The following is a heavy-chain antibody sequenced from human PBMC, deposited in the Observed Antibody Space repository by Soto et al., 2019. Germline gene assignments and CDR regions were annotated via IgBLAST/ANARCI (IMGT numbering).Heavy chain of an antibody. V-gene: IGHV3-11*06. J-gene: IGHJ6*02. D-gene: IGHD6-19*01. Sequence: PGGSLRLSCAASGVTFSDYYMSWIRQAPGKGLEWVSYISSSSSYTNYADSVKGRFTISRDNAKNSLYLQMNSLRAEDTAVYSCATAVIAVASLDVSGQGTMVTVSS. CDR3: ATAVIAVASLDV. CDR2: ISSSSSYT. CDR1: GVTFSDYY.